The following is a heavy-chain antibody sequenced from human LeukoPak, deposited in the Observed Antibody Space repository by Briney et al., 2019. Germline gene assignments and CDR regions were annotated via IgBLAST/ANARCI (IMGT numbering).Heavy chain of an antibody. CDR2: IGGSSSNI. CDR3: ARDPVRGSGSPGFH. CDR1: GFTFSAYN. J-gene: IGHJ4*02. D-gene: IGHD3-10*01. V-gene: IGHV3-21*01. Sequence: GRSLRLSCVASGFTFSAYNMNWVRQAPGKGLEWVSSIGGSSSNIFYADSVKGRFTISRDNAKKSLYLQMDSLTDEDTAVYYCARDPVRGSGSPGFHWGQGTLVTVSS.